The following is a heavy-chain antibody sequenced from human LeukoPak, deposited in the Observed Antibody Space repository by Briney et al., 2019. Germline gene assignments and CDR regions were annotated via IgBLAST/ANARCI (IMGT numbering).Heavy chain of an antibody. D-gene: IGHD3-22*01. V-gene: IGHV3-48*03. Sequence: PGGSLRLAWAASGFTFSSYEMNWVRQAPGKGLEWVSYISSSGSTIYYADSVKGRFTISRDNSKNTLYLQMNSLRAEDTAVYYCAKGDRGFYYAMDVWGQGTTVTVSS. CDR1: GFTFSSYE. CDR2: ISSSGSTI. CDR3: AKGDRGFYYAMDV. J-gene: IGHJ6*02.